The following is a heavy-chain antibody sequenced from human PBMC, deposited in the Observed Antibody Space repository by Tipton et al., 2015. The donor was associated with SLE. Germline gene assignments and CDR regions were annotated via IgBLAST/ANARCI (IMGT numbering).Heavy chain of an antibody. V-gene: IGHV3-15*01. CDR3: TTDRTGATED. CDR2: IKSKTDGGTT. D-gene: IGHD1-7*01. J-gene: IGHJ4*02. Sequence: SLRLSCAASGFTFSNAWMTWVRQAPGKGLEWVGHIKSKTDGGTTHYAGTVKGRFTISRDDSKNTLYLQMNSLKTEDTALYYCTTDRTGATEDWGQGTLVTDSS. CDR1: GFTFSNAW.